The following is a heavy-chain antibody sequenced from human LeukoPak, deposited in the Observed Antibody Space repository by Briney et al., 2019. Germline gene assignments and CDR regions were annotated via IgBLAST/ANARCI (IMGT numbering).Heavy chain of an antibody. CDR3: TRDPRGSYGPDAFDI. CDR2: IRSKAYGGTT. Sequence: PGRSLRLSCTASGFTFGDYAMSWVRQAPGKGLEWVGFIRSKAYGGTTEYAASVKGRSTISRDDSKSIAYLQMNSLKTEDTAVYYCTRDPRGSYGPDAFDIWGQGTMVTVSS. CDR1: GFTFGDYA. J-gene: IGHJ3*02. V-gene: IGHV3-49*04. D-gene: IGHD1-26*01.